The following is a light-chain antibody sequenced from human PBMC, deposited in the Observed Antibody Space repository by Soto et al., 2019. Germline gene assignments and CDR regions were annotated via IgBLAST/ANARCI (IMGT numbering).Light chain of an antibody. CDR2: DDN. Sequence: QSVMTQPPSVSAAPGQKVTISCSGSSSNIGGNSVSWYQQLPGTAPKLLIYDDNKRPSGIPDRFSGSKSGTSASLAISGLRSEDEADYYCAAWDDSLSGRYVFGTGTKLTVL. CDR3: AAWDDSLSGRYV. V-gene: IGLV1-51*01. CDR1: SSNIGGNS. J-gene: IGLJ1*01.